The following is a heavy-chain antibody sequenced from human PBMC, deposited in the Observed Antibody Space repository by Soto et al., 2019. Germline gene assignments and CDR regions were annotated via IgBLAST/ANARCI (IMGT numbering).Heavy chain of an antibody. CDR2: INPTSGGT. J-gene: IGHJ5*02. CDR3: ARELGVIGVPGYTRFDP. D-gene: IGHD2-2*01. Sequence: VEWMGWINPTSGGTISAQRFQGSVTMTRDTSISTAYMELGRLTSDDTAVYYCARELGVIGVPGYTRFDPWGQGALVPVSS. V-gene: IGHV1-2*02.